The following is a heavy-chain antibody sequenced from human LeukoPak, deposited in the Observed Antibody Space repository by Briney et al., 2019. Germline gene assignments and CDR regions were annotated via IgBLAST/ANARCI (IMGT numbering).Heavy chain of an antibody. CDR3: SNGRTSSGTLQHDY. D-gene: IGHD6-19*01. CDR2: ISSDGSYK. J-gene: IGHJ4*02. Sequence: GGSLRLSCAASGFTFSSHALHWVRQAPGKGLEWVAVISSDGSYKYYADSVKGRFTISRDNSENTLYLQMNSLRAEDTALYYCSNGRTSSGTLQHDYWGQGTLVTVSS. V-gene: IGHV3-30*04. CDR1: GFTFSSHA.